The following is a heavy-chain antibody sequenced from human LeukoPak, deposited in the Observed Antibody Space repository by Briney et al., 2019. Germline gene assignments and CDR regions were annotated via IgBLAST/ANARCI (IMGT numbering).Heavy chain of an antibody. D-gene: IGHD3-3*01. V-gene: IGHV3-23*01. CDR3: AKDRSSRYDFWSGSFSHYYYYYMDV. J-gene: IGHJ6*03. CDR2: ISGGSA. Sequence: GGSLRLSCAASGFTFSSYAMSWVRQAPGKGLEWVSAISGGSADYADSVKGRFSISIDNSKNTLYLQMNSLRAEDTAVYYCAKDRSSRYDFWSGSFSHYYYYYMDVSRKGTTVTVSS. CDR1: GFTFSSYA.